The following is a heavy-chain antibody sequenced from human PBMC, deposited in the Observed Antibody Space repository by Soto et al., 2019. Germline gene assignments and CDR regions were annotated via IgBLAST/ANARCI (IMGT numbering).Heavy chain of an antibody. CDR2: VNTDGGTS. V-gene: IGHV3-74*03. CDR3: AREAGYCSRISCYRRALDT. J-gene: IGHJ3*02. D-gene: IGHD2-2*01. CDR1: GFTFSGHW. Sequence: EVQLVESGGDLVRPGGSLRLSCAASGFTFSGHWMHWVRQVPGKGLEWVSRVNTDGGTSAYADSVKGRFTISRETAKNTLYLEMSGLRAEDAAVYYCAREAGYCSRISCYRRALDTWGQGTTVSVSS.